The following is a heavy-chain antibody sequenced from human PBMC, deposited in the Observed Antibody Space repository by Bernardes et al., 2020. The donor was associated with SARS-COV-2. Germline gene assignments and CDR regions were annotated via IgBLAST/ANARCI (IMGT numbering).Heavy chain of an antibody. D-gene: IGHD2-21*01. CDR1: GGSITNINYY. J-gene: IGHJ6*02. Sequence: SETLSLTCTVSGGSITNINYYWGWIRQSPVKGLEWIGSIYSSGIAYYKPSLQSRVTDSVDTSKNQFSLRLSFATAADTAVYYCAGSSCGIDCYIGGLRSWDYGMDVWGQGTTVIVSS. CDR3: AGSSCGIDCYIGGLRSWDYGMDV. V-gene: IGHV4-39*01. CDR2: IYSSGIA.